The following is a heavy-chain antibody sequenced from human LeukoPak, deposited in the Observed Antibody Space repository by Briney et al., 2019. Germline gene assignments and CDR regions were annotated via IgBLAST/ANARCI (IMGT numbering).Heavy chain of an antibody. D-gene: IGHD6-25*01. CDR3: AKAHKWRSISGYTVGLIDD. Sequence: GGSLRLSCTASGFTFSSYAMTWVRKAPGKGLKCFSVISGSGGSTYYADSLKGRFTISRDNSKNTLYLQMNSLRADDTSVYDSAKAHKWRSISGYTVGLIDDCRQGSLVTVSS. CDR2: ISGSGGST. V-gene: IGHV3-23*01. CDR1: GFTFSSYA. J-gene: IGHJ4*02.